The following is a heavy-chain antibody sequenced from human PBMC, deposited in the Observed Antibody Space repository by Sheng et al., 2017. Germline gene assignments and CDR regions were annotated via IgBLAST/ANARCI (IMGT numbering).Heavy chain of an antibody. CDR2: INHSGST. J-gene: IGHJ4*02. D-gene: IGHD1-7*01. Sequence: QVQLQQWGAGLLKPSETLSLTCAVYGGSFSGYYWSWIRQPPGKGLEWIGEINHSGSTNYNPSLKSRVTISVDTSKNQFSLKLSSVTAADTAVYYCARGWAGSRSITGTTCYFDYWGQGTLVTVSS. CDR3: ARGWAGSRSITGTTCYFDY. CDR1: GGSFSGYY. V-gene: IGHV4-34*01.